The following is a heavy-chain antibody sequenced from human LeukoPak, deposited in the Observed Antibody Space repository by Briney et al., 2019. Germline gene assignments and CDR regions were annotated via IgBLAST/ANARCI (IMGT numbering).Heavy chain of an antibody. CDR3: AIVPAARATFDY. Sequence: GASVKVSCKASGYTFTSYDINWVRQATGQGLEWMGWMNPNSGNTGYAQKFQGRVTMTRNTSISTAYMELSSLRSEDTAVYYCAIVPAARATFDYWGQGTLVTVSS. CDR1: GYTFTSYD. CDR2: MNPNSGNT. J-gene: IGHJ4*02. D-gene: IGHD2-2*01. V-gene: IGHV1-8*01.